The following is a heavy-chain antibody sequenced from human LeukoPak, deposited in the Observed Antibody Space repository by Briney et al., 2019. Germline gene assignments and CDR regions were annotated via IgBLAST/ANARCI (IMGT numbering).Heavy chain of an antibody. CDR3: ARKGTVTTPFDY. D-gene: IGHD1/OR15-1a*01. V-gene: IGHV6-1*01. CDR1: GDSVSSNSAA. CDR2: TYYRSKWIS. Sequence: SQTLSLTCAISGDSVSSNSAAWNWIRQSPSRVLEWLGRTYYRSKWISDYAVSVKSRITINADTSKNQFSLQVNSVTPEDTAVYYCARKGTVTTPFDYWGQGILVTVSS. J-gene: IGHJ4*02.